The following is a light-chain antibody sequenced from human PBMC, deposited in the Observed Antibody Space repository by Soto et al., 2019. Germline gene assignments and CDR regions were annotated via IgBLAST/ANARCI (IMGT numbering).Light chain of an antibody. Sequence: IQMTQSPSSVSASVGDRVTISCQASQGISRSLAWYQQKPGKAPKLLIYAASSLQSGVPSRFSGSGSGTEFTLTISSLQPDDFATYYCQQYNSYPWTFGQGTNVDIK. J-gene: IGKJ1*01. V-gene: IGKV1D-16*01. CDR2: AAS. CDR1: QGISRS. CDR3: QQYNSYPWT.